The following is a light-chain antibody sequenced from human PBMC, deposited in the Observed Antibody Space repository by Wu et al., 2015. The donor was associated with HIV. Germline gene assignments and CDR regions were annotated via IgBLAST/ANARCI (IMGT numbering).Light chain of an antibody. J-gene: IGKJ4*01. CDR2: DAS. V-gene: IGKV1-6*01. CDR3: LQDYTYPLT. Sequence: AIQMTQSPSSPSASIGDRVTITCRASQDIRNDLGWYQQKPGKAPQLLISDASSLQSGVPSRFSGSGSGTDFTLTISSLQPEDLATYYCLQDYTYPLTFGGGTKVVIK. CDR1: QDIRND.